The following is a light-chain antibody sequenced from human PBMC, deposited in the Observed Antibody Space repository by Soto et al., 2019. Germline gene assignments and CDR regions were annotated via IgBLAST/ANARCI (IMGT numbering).Light chain of an antibody. Sequence: EIVLTQSPATLSLSPGERATLSCRASQSVSSYLAWYQHKDGQAPRLLIYDASNRASVIPARFRGSGSGTDFTLNNSSREHEDFTVYYWQQRSNWPPHTFGGGTRVEIK. CDR2: DAS. CDR3: QQRSNWPPHT. CDR1: QSVSSY. J-gene: IGKJ4*01. V-gene: IGKV3-11*01.